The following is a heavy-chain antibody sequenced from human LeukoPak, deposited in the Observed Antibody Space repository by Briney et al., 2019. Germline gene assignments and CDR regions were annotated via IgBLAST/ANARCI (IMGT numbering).Heavy chain of an antibody. CDR1: GYTFTSYG. Sequence: GASVKVSCKASGYTFTSYGISWVRQAPGQGLEWMGWISAYNGNTNYAQKLQGRVTMTTDTSTSIAYMELRSLRSDDTAVYYCARDGSRARVSKYYFDYWGQGTLVTVSS. J-gene: IGHJ4*02. CDR3: ARDGSRARVSKYYFDY. D-gene: IGHD2-8*01. CDR2: ISAYNGNT. V-gene: IGHV1-18*01.